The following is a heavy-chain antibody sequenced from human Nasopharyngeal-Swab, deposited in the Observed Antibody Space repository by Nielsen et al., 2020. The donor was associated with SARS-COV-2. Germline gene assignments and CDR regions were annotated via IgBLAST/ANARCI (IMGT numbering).Heavy chain of an antibody. CDR3: AREGQIFGVVDCYYYGLDV. CDR2: ISSSSSYI. V-gene: IGHV3-21*01. Sequence: LSLTCAASGFTFSSYSMNWVRQAPGKGLEGVSSISSSSSYIYYADSVKGRFTISRDNAKNSLYLQMNSLRAEDTAVYYCAREGQIFGVVDCYYYGLDVWGQGTTVTVSS. J-gene: IGHJ6*02. D-gene: IGHD3-3*01. CDR1: GFTFSSYS.